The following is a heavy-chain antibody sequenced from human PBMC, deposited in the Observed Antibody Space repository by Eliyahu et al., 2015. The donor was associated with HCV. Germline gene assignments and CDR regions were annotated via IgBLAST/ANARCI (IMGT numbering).Heavy chain of an antibody. Sequence: EVKKPGSSVKVSCKASGGTFSSYAISWVRQAPGQGLEWMGEIIPIFGTANYAQKFQGRVTITADESTSTAYMELSSLRSEDTAVYYCARAVDFWSGSETYRFDPWGQGTLVTVSS. CDR2: IIPIFGTA. CDR1: GGTFSSYA. CDR3: ARAVDFWSGSETYRFDP. J-gene: IGHJ5*02. V-gene: IGHV1-69*01. D-gene: IGHD3-3*01.